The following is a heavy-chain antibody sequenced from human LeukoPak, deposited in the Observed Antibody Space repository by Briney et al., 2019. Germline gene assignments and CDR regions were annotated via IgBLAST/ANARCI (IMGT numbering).Heavy chain of an antibody. Sequence: GGSLRLSCAASGFTFSTYAMHWVRQAPGKGLEWVALISYDGSNKYYADSVKGRFTISRDNSKNTLYLQMNSLRAEDTAVYYCARDPGYRYSYGLGYFDYWGQGTLVIVSS. V-gene: IGHV3-30-3*01. CDR3: ARDPGYRYSYGLGYFDY. CDR2: ISYDGSNK. D-gene: IGHD5-18*01. J-gene: IGHJ4*02. CDR1: GFTFSTYA.